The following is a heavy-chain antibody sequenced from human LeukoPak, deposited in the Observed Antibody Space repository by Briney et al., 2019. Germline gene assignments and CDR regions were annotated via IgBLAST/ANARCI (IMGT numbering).Heavy chain of an antibody. J-gene: IGHJ3*02. CDR1: GYTFTVYY. CDR3: ARIRDGYNDAYDI. D-gene: IGHD5-24*01. CDR2: INPGGDNT. V-gene: IGHV1-46*01. Sequence: ASVKVSCKASGYTFTVYYMHWVRQAPGQRLEWMGLINPGGDNTNYAQNFQGRVTMTSDTSARTVYMGLSSLRSEDTAIYYCARIRDGYNDAYDIWGQGTVVTVPS.